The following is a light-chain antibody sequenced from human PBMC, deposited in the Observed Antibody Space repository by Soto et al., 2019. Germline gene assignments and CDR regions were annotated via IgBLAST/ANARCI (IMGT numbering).Light chain of an antibody. CDR2: EVS. V-gene: IGLV2-8*01. CDR1: SSDVGGYNY. Sequence: QSVLTQPPSASWSPGQSVTISCTGTSSDVGGYNYVSWYQQHPGKAPKLMIYEVSKRPSGVPDRFSGSTSGNTASLTVSGLQAEDEADYYCSSYAGSNNVVFGGGTKLTVL. CDR3: SSYAGSNNVV. J-gene: IGLJ2*01.